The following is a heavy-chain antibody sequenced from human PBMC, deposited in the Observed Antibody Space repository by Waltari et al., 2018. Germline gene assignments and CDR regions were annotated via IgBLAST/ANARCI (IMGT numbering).Heavy chain of an antibody. Sequence: QLQLQESGPGLVKPSETLSLTCTVSGGSISSSSYYWGWIRQPPGKGREWIGSIYYSGSTYYNPSLKSRVTISVDTSKNQFSLKLSSVTAADTAVYYCSKGYSSGFFDYWGQGTLVTVSS. CDR1: GGSISSSSYY. CDR3: SKGYSSGFFDY. V-gene: IGHV4-39*07. J-gene: IGHJ4*02. D-gene: IGHD6-19*01. CDR2: IYYSGST.